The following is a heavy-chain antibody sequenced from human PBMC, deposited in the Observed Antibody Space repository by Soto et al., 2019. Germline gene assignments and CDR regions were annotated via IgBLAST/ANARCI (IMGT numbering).Heavy chain of an antibody. CDR3: ARGHSTDCSNGVCSFFYNHEMDV. D-gene: IGHD2-8*01. Sequence: QVQLVQSGAEVKKPGASVRVSCKASGYSFTDYHIHWVRQAPGQGLEWLGRINPRRGGTSTAQKLQGWDTMTRDRSIRTVYMELTRLRSDDTAVYFCARGHSTDCSNGVCSFFYNHEMDVWGQGTTVTVSS. V-gene: IGHV1-2*04. CDR1: GYSFTDYH. J-gene: IGHJ6*02. CDR2: INPRRGGT.